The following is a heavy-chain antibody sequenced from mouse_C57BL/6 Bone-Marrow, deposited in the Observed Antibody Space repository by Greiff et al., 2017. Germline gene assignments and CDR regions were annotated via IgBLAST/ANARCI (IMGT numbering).Heavy chain of an antibody. CDR1: GFSLTSYG. CDR3: AKKDWDGDWYFDV. V-gene: IGHV2-4*01. Sequence: QVHVKQSGPGLVQPSQSLSITCPVSGFSLTSYGVHWVRQPPGKGLEWLGVIWSGGSTDYNAAFISRLRISKDNSKSQVFFKMNSLQADDTAIYYCAKKDWDGDWYFDVWGTGTTVTVSS. J-gene: IGHJ1*03. D-gene: IGHD4-1*01. CDR2: IWSGGST.